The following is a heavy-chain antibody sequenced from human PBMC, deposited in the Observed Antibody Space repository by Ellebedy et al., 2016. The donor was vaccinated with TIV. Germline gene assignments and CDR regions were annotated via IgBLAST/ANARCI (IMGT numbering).Heavy chain of an antibody. Sequence: AASVKVSCKASGYTFTGYYMHWVRQAPGQGLEWMGIINPSGGSTSYAQKFQGRVTMTRDTSTSTAYMELNSLRAEDTAVYYCARDQDYYDSSGYLFHWGQGTLVTVSS. D-gene: IGHD3-22*01. J-gene: IGHJ4*02. CDR2: INPSGGST. CDR1: GYTFTGYY. V-gene: IGHV1-46*01. CDR3: ARDQDYYDSSGYLFH.